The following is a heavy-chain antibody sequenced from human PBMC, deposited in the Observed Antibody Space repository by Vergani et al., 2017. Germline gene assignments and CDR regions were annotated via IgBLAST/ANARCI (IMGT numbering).Heavy chain of an antibody. CDR2: ISNDGSKK. CDR3: AKASSVTSGSLQYNFYMHV. CDR1: GVSFSRHA. V-gene: IGHV3-30*18. Sequence: QVQLSESGGGRVQPGRSLRLSCAASGVSFSRHAIHWVRQAPGKGLAWVAVISNDGSKKYYAYSVKGRFTISRHNSKNTLDLQMNSLRTQDTAVYYCAKASSVTSGSLQYNFYMHVWGKGTTVTVS. J-gene: IGHJ6*03. D-gene: IGHD3-10*01.